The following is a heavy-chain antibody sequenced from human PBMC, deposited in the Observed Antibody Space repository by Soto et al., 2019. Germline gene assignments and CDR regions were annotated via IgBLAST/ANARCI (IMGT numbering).Heavy chain of an antibody. V-gene: IGHV4-34*01. CDR3: ARGPIFWANSYYYYDMDV. D-gene: IGHD3-3*01. CDR1: GGSFSGYY. CDR2: INHSGST. Sequence: PSETLSLTCAVYGGSFSGYYWSWIRQPPGKGLEWIGEINHSGSTNYNPSLKSRVTISVDTSKNQFSLKLSSVTAADTAVYYCARGPIFWANSYYYYDMDVWGKGTTVTVSS. J-gene: IGHJ6*03.